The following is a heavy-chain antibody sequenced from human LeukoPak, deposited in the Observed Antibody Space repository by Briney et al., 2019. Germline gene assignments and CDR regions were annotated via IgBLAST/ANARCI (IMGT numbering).Heavy chain of an antibody. Sequence: SETLSLTCAVSGGSISNYYWTWIRQPPGKGLEWIGYIYYSGSTNYNPSLKSRVTISVDTSKNQFSLKLSSVTAADTAVYYCARAYSSSWYPYYFDYWGQGTLVTVSS. J-gene: IGHJ4*02. D-gene: IGHD6-13*01. CDR3: ARAYSSSWYPYYFDY. CDR1: GGSISNYY. V-gene: IGHV4-59*01. CDR2: IYYSGST.